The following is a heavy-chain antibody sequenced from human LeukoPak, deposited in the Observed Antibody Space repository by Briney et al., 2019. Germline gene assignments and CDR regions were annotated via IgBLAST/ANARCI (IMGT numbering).Heavy chain of an antibody. CDR1: GGSISSYY. CDR3: ARASGQNSPNYDYVWGSYRYGYYFDY. CDR2: IYYSGST. Sequence: RPSETLSLTCTVSGGSISSYYWSWIRQPPGKGLEWIGYIYYSGSTNYNPSLKSRVTISVDTSKNQFSLKLSSVTAADTAVYYCARASGQNSPNYDYVWGSYRYGYYFDYWGQGTLVTVSS. J-gene: IGHJ4*02. D-gene: IGHD3-16*02. V-gene: IGHV4-59*12.